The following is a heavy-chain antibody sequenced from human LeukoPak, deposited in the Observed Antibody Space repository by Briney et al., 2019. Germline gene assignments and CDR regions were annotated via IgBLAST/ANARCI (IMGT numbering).Heavy chain of an antibody. V-gene: IGHV4-59*01. CDR2: IYYSGST. CDR1: GGSISSYY. J-gene: IGHJ1*01. Sequence: PSETLSLTCTVSGGSISSYYWSWIRQPPGKGLEWIGYIYYSGSTNYNPSLKSRVTISVDTSKNQFSLKLGSVTAADTAVYYCARGGWYPESFQHWGQGALVTVSS. CDR3: ARGGWYPESFQH. D-gene: IGHD6-19*01.